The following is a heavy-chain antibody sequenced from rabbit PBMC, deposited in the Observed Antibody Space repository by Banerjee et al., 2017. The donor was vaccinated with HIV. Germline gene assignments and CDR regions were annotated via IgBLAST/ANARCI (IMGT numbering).Heavy chain of an antibody. D-gene: IGHD7-1*01. V-gene: IGHV1S40*01. CDR1: GFSFSSSYY. Sequence: QSLEESGGGLVTPGGTLTLTCTASGFSFSSSYYMVWVRQAPGKGLEWIGDIYAGSSGSTYYASWVNGRFTISKTSSTAVTLQMTSLTAADTATYFCARDQPADGGFSLNLWGPGTLVTVS. J-gene: IGHJ4*01. CDR3: ARDQPADGGFSLNL. CDR2: IYAGSSGST.